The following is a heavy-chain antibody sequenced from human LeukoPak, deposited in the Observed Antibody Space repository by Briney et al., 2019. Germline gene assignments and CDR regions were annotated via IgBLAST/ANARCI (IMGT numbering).Heavy chain of an antibody. CDR1: GYAFNGYY. CDR2: INHNSGGT. CDR3: ARPRLDYYYHNSNLDY. V-gene: IGHV1-2*02. D-gene: IGHD3-22*01. Sequence: ASVKVSCKTSGYAFNGYYMHWVRQAPGQGPEWMGWINHNSGGTQYAQKFQGRVTMPRDTSLSTAYMELTRLRSDDTAGYYFARPRLDYYYHNSNLDYWGQGTLVTVSS. J-gene: IGHJ4*02.